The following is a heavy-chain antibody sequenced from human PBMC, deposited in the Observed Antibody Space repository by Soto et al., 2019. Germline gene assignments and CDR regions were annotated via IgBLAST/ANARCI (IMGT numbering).Heavy chain of an antibody. CDR3: ARDQGKSYNWFDP. CDR1: GGSISSYY. J-gene: IGHJ5*02. D-gene: IGHD3-16*02. Sequence: LSLTCTVSGGSISSYYWSWIRQPPGKGLEWIGYIYYSGSTNYNPPLKSRVTISVDTSKNQFSLKLSSVTAADTAVYYCARDQGKSYNWFDPWGQGXLVTVSS. CDR2: IYYSGST. V-gene: IGHV4-59*01.